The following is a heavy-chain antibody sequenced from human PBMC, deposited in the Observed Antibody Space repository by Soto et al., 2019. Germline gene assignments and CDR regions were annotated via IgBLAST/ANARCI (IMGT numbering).Heavy chain of an antibody. J-gene: IGHJ5*02. V-gene: IGHV4-30-4*01. D-gene: IGHD3-10*01. Sequence: SETLSLTCTVSSGSLRSGDYYWRWIRQPPGKGLEWIGYISYSGSTYYNPSLKSRVIISLDTSKNQFSLKLSSVTASDTAMYYCARSISMVRGVIGWFAPWGQGTLVTVSS. CDR3: ARSISMVRGVIGWFAP. CDR2: ISYSGST. CDR1: SGSLRSGDYY.